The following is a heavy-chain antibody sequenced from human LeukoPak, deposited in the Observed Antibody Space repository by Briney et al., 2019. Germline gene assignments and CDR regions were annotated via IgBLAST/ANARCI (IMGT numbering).Heavy chain of an antibody. CDR2: ISGSGGST. J-gene: IGHJ3*02. V-gene: IGHV3-23*01. CDR1: GFTFSSYA. Sequence: GGSLRLSCAASGFTFSSYAMSWVRQAPGKGLEWVSAISGSGGSTYYADSVKGRFTISRDNSKNTLYLQMNSLRAEDTAVYYCAKVYPYYDILTGSQDDAFDIWGQGTMVTVSS. D-gene: IGHD3-9*01. CDR3: AKVYPYYDILTGSQDDAFDI.